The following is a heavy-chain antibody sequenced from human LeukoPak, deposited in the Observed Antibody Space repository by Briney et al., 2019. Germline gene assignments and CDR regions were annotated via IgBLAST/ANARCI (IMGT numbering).Heavy chain of an antibody. CDR3: AKDFYYGSEGLFDY. J-gene: IGHJ4*02. D-gene: IGHD3-10*01. V-gene: IGHV3-23*01. CDR2: ISGSGGST. CDR1: GFTFSSYA. Sequence: PGGSLRLSCAASGFTFSSYAMSWVRQVPGKGLEWVSAISGSGGSTYYADSVKGRFTISRDNSKNTLYLQMNSLRAEDTAVYYCAKDFYYGSEGLFDYWGQGTLVTVSS.